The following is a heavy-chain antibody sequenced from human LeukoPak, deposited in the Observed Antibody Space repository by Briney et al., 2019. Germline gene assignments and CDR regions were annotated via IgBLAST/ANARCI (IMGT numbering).Heavy chain of an antibody. CDR2: IKSDGTSI. V-gene: IGHV3-74*01. CDR1: GFTFSNYW. J-gene: IGHJ6*02. CDR3: ARGHCSGGRCHSVGYYGMDV. Sequence: GGSLRLSCAASGFTFSNYWMHWDRQAPGKGLVRVSRIKSDGTSINYADSVKGRFTISRDNAKNRLFLQMNSLRAEDTAVYFCARGHCSGGRCHSVGYYGMDVWGQGTTVTVSS. D-gene: IGHD2-15*01.